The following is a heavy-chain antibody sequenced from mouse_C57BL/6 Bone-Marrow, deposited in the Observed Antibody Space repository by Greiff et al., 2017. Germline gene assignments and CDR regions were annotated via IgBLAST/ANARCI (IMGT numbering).Heavy chain of an antibody. V-gene: IGHV5-2*01. J-gene: IGHJ3*01. CDR1: EYEFPSHD. Sequence: EVKLMESGGGLVQPGESLKLSCESNEYEFPSHDMSWVRKTPEKRLELVAAINSDGGSPYYPDTMERRFIISRDNTKKTLYLQRSSLRSEDTSLYYCARHRYYDYDGGPYWGQGTLVTVSA. CDR3: ARHRYYDYDGGPY. CDR2: INSDGGSP. D-gene: IGHD2-4*01.